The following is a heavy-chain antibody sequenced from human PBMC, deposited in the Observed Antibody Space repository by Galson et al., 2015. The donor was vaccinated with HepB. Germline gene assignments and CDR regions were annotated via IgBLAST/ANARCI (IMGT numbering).Heavy chain of an antibody. J-gene: IGHJ6*02. Sequence: SGAEVKKPGESLRISCKGSGYSFTSYWISWVRQMPGKGLEWMGRIDPSDSYTNYSPSFQGHVTISADKSISTAYLQWSSLKASDTAMYYCARDHCSSTSCYEHYYYGMDVWGQGTTVTVSS. CDR3: ARDHCSSTSCYEHYYYGMDV. CDR2: IDPSDSYT. V-gene: IGHV5-10-1*01. D-gene: IGHD2-2*01. CDR1: GYSFTSYW.